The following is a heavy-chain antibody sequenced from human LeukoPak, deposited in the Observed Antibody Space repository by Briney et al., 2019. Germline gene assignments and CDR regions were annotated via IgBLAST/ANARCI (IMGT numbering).Heavy chain of an antibody. CDR3: AKAIRVAGPWYFDL. D-gene: IGHD6-19*01. Sequence: PSETLSLTCTVSGGSISSGSYYWSWIRQPAGKGLEWIGRIYTSGSTNYNPSLKSRVTISVDTSKNQFSLKLSSVTAADTAVYYCAKAIRVAGPWYFDLWGRGTLVTVSS. CDR2: IYTSGST. CDR1: GGSISSGSYY. J-gene: IGHJ2*01. V-gene: IGHV4-61*02.